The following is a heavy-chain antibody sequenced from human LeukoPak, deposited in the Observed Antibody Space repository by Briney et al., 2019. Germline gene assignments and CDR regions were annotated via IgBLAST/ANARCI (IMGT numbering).Heavy chain of an antibody. J-gene: IGHJ4*02. CDR3: AKDRIDRVTQV. Sequence: PGGSLRLSCAASGFTISSSAMSWVRQAPGKGLEWVSGISGSGDTTDYADSVKGRFTISRDNSRNALSLQLNSLRAEDTAVYYCAKDRIDRVTQVWGQGTLVTVSS. CDR2: ISGSGDTT. D-gene: IGHD2-21*02. CDR1: GFTISSSA. V-gene: IGHV3-23*01.